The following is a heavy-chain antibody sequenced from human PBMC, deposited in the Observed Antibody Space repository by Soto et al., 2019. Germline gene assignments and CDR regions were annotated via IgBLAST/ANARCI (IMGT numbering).Heavy chain of an antibody. D-gene: IGHD3-22*01. CDR3: ARVRYYDSSAPFDY. J-gene: IGHJ4*02. CDR2: ISYDGSNK. V-gene: IGHV3-30-3*01. CDR1: GFTFSSYA. Sequence: QVQLVESGGGVVQPGRSLRLSCAASGFTFSSYAMHWVRQAPGKGLEWVAVISYDGSNKYYADSVKGRFTISRDNSKNTLYLQMNSLRAEDTAVYYCARVRYYDSSAPFDYWGQGTLVTVSS.